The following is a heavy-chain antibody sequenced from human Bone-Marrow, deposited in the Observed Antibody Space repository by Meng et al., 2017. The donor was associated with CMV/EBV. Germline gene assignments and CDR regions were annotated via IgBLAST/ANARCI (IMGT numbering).Heavy chain of an antibody. J-gene: IGHJ4*02. CDR2: ISSSSSYI. Sequence: GGSLRLSCAASGFTFSSYSMNWVRQAPGKGLEWVSSISSSSSYIYYAVSVKGRFTISRDNAKNSLYLQMNSLRAEDTAVYYCIAAAVVSFVPTYWGQGTLVTVSS. V-gene: IGHV3-21*01. CDR1: GFTFSSYS. D-gene: IGHD6-13*01. CDR3: IAAAVVSFVPTY.